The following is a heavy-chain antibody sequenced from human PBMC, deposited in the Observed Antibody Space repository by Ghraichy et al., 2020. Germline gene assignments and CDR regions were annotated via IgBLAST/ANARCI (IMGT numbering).Heavy chain of an antibody. CDR2: IYNSGST. CDR3: ARNVLDRSCSGDTCAAPYYYYGMDV. D-gene: IGHD2-15*01. CDR1: GGSIRSGGYY. V-gene: IGHV4-31*03. J-gene: IGHJ6*02. Sequence: SETLSLTCTVSGGSIRSGGYYWSWIRQHPGKGLEWIGYIYNSGSTYSNPSLKSRVTISVDTSKNQFSLKLSSVTAADTAVYYCARNVLDRSCSGDTCAAPYYYYGMDVWGQGTTVIVSS.